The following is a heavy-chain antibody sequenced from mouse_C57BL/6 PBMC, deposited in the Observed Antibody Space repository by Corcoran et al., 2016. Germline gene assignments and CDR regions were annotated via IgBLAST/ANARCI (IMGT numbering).Heavy chain of an antibody. CDR3: ARSSDYDGPWFAY. CDR1: GYTFTDYY. V-gene: IGHV1-26*01. CDR2: INPNNGGT. Sequence: EVQLQQSGPELVKPGASVKISCTASGYTFTDYYMNWVKQSHGKSLEWIGDINPNNGGTSYNQKFKGKATLTVDKSSSTAYMELRSLTSEDSAVYYCARSSDYDGPWFAYWGQGTLVTVSA. J-gene: IGHJ3*01. D-gene: IGHD2-4*01.